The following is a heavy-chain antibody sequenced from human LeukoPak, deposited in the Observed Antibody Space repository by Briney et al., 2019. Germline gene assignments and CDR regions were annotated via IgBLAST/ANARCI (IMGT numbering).Heavy chain of an antibody. D-gene: IGHD1-20*01. J-gene: IGHJ4*02. CDR1: GFTFSTYA. CDR3: AKAASGNWNDVSDY. Sequence: GGFLRLSCAASGFTFSTYAMSWVRQAPGKGLEWVSAISGRGVSTSYADSVRGRFTISRDNSKNTLYLQMNSLRAEDTAVYYCAKAASGNWNDVSDYWGQGTLASLSS. V-gene: IGHV3-23*01. CDR2: ISGRGVST.